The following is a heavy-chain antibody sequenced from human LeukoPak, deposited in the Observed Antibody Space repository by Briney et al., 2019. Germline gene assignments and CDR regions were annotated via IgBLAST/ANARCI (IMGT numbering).Heavy chain of an antibody. D-gene: IGHD1-1*01. CDR2: ISYDGSNK. CDR3: ARPFERYTDY. J-gene: IGHJ4*02. CDR1: GFTFSSYA. V-gene: IGHV3-30*04. Sequence: GGSLRLSCAASGFTFSSYAMHWVRQAPGKGLEWVAVISYDGSNKYYADSVKGRFTISRDNSKHTLYLQMHSMRAEDTAVYYCARPFERYTDYWGQGTLVTVSS.